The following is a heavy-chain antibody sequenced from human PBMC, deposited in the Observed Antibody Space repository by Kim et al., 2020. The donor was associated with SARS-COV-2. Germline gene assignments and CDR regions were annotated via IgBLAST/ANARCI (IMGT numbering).Heavy chain of an antibody. V-gene: IGHV3-74*01. Sequence: GGSLRLSCAVSGFFFSNYPMHWVRQAPGKGLVWVSRIGSDGSSTTYADSVKGRFTISIDNAKNTLYLQMNSLRAEDTAVYYCARDWGSLGDSWGQGTLVTVSS. CDR3: ARDWGSLGDS. J-gene: IGHJ4*02. CDR1: GFFFSNYP. CDR2: IGSDGSST. D-gene: IGHD3-16*01.